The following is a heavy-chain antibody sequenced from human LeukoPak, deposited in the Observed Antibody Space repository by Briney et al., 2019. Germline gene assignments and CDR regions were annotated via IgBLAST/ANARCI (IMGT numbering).Heavy chain of an antibody. D-gene: IGHD3-22*01. V-gene: IGHV4-59*04. CDR3: GSYDSSGTPNYFDS. Sequence: SETLSLTCTVSGGSISSYYWSWIRQPPGKGLEWIGYIYYSGSSYYNPSLKSRVTISVDTSKKQFSLKLSSVTAADTAVYYCGSYDSSGTPNYFDSWGQGTLVTVSS. J-gene: IGHJ4*02. CDR1: GGSISSYY. CDR2: IYYSGSS.